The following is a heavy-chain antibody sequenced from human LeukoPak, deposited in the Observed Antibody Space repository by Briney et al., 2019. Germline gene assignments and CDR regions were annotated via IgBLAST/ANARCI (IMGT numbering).Heavy chain of an antibody. CDR1: GXTFSSYE. V-gene: IGHV3-48*03. D-gene: IGHD3-16*01. CDR3: ARYWGWAYDY. J-gene: IGHJ4*02. CDR2: ISYTGSTI. Sequence: GGSLRLSCAASGXTFSSYEMNWVRQAPGKGLEWVSYISYTGSTIYYADSVKGRFTISRDDAKNSLYLQMNSLRAEDTAVYYCARYWGWAYDYWGQGTLVTVSS.